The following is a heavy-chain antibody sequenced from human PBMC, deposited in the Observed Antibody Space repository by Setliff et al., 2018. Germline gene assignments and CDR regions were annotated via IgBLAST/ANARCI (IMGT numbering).Heavy chain of an antibody. CDR2: ISPYNEKT. CDR1: GYNFITFG. CDR3: VRGPGPSVVVAMPFDR. V-gene: IGHV1-18*01. Sequence: ASVKVSCKTSGYNFITFGISWVRQDPGQGLEWMGWISPYNEKTNYAEKFQGRVTMTTDTSTTAVYMEVASLRSDDTAVYYCVRGPGPSVVVAMPFDRGCQGTLVTVSS. J-gene: IGHJ4*02. D-gene: IGHD5-12*01.